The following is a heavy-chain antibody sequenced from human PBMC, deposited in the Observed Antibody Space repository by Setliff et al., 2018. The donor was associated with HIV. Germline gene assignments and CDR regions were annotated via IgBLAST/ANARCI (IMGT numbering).Heavy chain of an antibody. J-gene: IGHJ5*02. CDR2: IFYSGST. CDR1: GDSISSGGYH. D-gene: IGHD5-12*01. CDR3: ARDLNRGYSGYVYNWFDP. Sequence: TLSLTCTVSGDSISSGGYHWTWIRQHPGKGLEYIGYIFYSGSTYYNPSLKSRLTMSVDTSKNQFSMKLSSVIAADTAVYYCARDLNRGYSGYVYNWFDPWGQGTLVTVSS. V-gene: IGHV4-31*03.